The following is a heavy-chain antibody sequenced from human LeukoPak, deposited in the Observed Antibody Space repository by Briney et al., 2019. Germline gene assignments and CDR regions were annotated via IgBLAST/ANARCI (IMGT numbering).Heavy chain of an antibody. Sequence: GGSLRLSCAASRFTFSSYAMSWVRQAPGKGLEWVSAISGSGGSTYYADSVKGRFTISRDNSKNTLYLQMNSLRAEDTAVYYCAKDSTGRTTVNWFDPWGQGTLVTVSS. CDR2: ISGSGGST. CDR1: RFTFSSYA. J-gene: IGHJ5*02. V-gene: IGHV3-23*01. D-gene: IGHD4-17*01. CDR3: AKDSTGRTTVNWFDP.